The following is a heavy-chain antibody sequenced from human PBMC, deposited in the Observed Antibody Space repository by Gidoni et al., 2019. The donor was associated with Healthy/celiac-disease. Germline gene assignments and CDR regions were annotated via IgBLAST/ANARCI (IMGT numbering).Heavy chain of an antibody. CDR1: GFTFDDYA. V-gene: IGHV3-9*01. CDR2: ISWNSGSI. CDR3: AKDIIRGRIDY. J-gene: IGHJ4*02. Sequence: EVQLVESGGGLVQPGRSLRLSCAASGFTFDDYAMHWVRQAPGKGLECVSGISWNSGSIGYADSVKGRFTISRDNAKNSLYLQMNSLRAEDTALYYCAKDIIRGRIDYWGQGTLVTVSS. D-gene: IGHD3-10*01.